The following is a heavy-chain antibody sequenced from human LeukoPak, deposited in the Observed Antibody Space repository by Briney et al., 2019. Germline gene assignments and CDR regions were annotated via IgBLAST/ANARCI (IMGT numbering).Heavy chain of an antibody. J-gene: IGHJ5*02. V-gene: IGHV4-31*03. D-gene: IGHD6-13*01. CDR3: ARGRAAGNNWFDP. Sequence: SQTLSLTCTVSGGSISSGGYYWSWIRQHPGKGLEWIGYIYYSGSTYYNPSLKSRVTISVDTSKNQFSLKLSSVTAADTAVYYCARGRAAGNNWFDPWGQGTPVTVSS. CDR1: GGSISSGGYY. CDR2: IYYSGST.